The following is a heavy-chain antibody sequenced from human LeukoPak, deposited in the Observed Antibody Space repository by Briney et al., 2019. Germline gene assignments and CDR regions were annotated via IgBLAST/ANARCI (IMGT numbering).Heavy chain of an antibody. Sequence: SETLSPTCTVSGGSISSYYWSWIRQPPGKGLEWIGYIYYSGSTNYNPSLKSRVTISVDTSKNQFSPKLSSVTAADTAVYYCASGYSSSRYYFDYWGQGTLVTVSS. CDR3: ASGYSSSRYYFDY. V-gene: IGHV4-59*01. CDR2: IYYSGST. J-gene: IGHJ4*02. CDR1: GGSISSYY. D-gene: IGHD6-13*01.